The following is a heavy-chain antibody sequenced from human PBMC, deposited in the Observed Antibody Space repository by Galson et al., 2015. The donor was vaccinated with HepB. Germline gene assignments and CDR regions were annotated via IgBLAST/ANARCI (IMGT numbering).Heavy chain of an antibody. J-gene: IGHJ6*02. CDR2: IIPIFALS. CDR1: GGTFNSYA. CDR3: ARGNVVAAIGIRQNANYYYGMDV. D-gene: IGHD5-12*01. V-gene: IGHV1-69*13. Sequence: SVKVSCKASGGTFNSYAISWVRQAPGQGLEWMGGIIPIFALSNYAQKFQGRVTITADESTRTSYMELSSLRSEDTALYYCARGNVVAAIGIRQNANYYYGMDVWGQGTTVTVSS.